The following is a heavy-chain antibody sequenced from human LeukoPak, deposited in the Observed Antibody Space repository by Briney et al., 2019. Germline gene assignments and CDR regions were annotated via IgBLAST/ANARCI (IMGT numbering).Heavy chain of an antibody. CDR2: ISSSGSTI. CDR3: AELGITMIGGV. Sequence: PGGSLRLSCAASGFTFSSYEMNWVRQAPGKGLEWVSYISSSGSTIYYADSVKGRFAISRDNAKNSLYLQMNSLRAEDTAVYYCAELGITMIGGVWGKGTTVTIPS. V-gene: IGHV3-48*03. J-gene: IGHJ6*04. CDR1: GFTFSSYE. D-gene: IGHD3-10*02.